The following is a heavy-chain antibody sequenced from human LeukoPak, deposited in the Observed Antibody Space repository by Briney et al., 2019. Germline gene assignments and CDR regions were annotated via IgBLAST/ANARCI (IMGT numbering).Heavy chain of an antibody. CDR3: ARDRVRTTALIDY. CDR2: INPNSGGT. V-gene: IGHV1-2*02. J-gene: IGHJ4*02. D-gene: IGHD4-17*01. CDR1: GYTFTGYY. Sequence: ASVKVSCKASGYTFTGYYMHWVRQAPGQGLEWMGWINPNSGGTNYAQKFQGRVTMTRDTSISTAYIELSRLRSADTAVYYCARDRVRTTALIDYWGQGTLVTVSS.